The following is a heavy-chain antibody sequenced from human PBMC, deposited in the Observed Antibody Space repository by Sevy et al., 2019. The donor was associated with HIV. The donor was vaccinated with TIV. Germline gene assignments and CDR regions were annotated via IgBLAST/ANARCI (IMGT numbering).Heavy chain of an antibody. Sequence: GGSLRLSCAVSGFTFTSYAMNWVRQAPGKGLEWVSGVSGRGGRTYYADSVKGRFSISRDNSRNTLYLQINTLRAEDTAVYYCVKDVAYDNTYLDYWGQGTLVTVS. J-gene: IGHJ4*02. D-gene: IGHD3-22*01. CDR3: VKDVAYDNTYLDY. CDR2: VSGRGGRT. CDR1: GFTFTSYA. V-gene: IGHV3-23*01.